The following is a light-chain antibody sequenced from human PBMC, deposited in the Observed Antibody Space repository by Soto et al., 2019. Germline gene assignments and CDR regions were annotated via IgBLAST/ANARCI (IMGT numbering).Light chain of an antibody. J-gene: IGLJ3*02. Sequence: QSALTQPPSVSGAPGQRVTMSCTGSSSNIGAGYDVHWYQQLPGTAPKLLIFGNNNRPSGVPDRFSGSKSGTSASLAITGLQPEDEADYYCQSYDSSLSGVVFGGGTKLTVL. CDR3: QSYDSSLSGVV. CDR1: SSNIGAGYD. CDR2: GNN. V-gene: IGLV1-40*01.